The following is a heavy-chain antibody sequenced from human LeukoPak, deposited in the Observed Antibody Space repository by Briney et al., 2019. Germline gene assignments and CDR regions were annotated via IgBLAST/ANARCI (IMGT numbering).Heavy chain of an antibody. CDR2: ISSSGSTI. V-gene: IGHV3-48*03. J-gene: IGHJ4*02. Sequence: AGGSLRLSCTASGSTFSSHGMNWVRQAPGKGLEWVTYISSSGSTIYYADSVKGRFTISRDNAKNSLFLQMNSLRAEDTAIYYCARKLELRGSFDYWGQGTLVTVSS. CDR3: ARKLELRGSFDY. D-gene: IGHD1-7*01. CDR1: GSTFSSHG.